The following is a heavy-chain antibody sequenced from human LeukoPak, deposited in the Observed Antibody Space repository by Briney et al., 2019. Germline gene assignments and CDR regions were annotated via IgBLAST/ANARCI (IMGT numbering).Heavy chain of an antibody. Sequence: GGSLRLSCAASGFTFNNYAMSWVRQAPGKGLEWVSAILGRGRSAYYADSVKGRFTISRDNSKNSLFLQMNSLRVEDTALYYCSKWGDYDVLTGYYDSDFWGQGTLVTVSA. J-gene: IGHJ4*02. CDR2: ILGRGRSA. CDR1: GFTFNNYA. V-gene: IGHV3-23*01. D-gene: IGHD3-9*01. CDR3: SKWGDYDVLTGYYDSDF.